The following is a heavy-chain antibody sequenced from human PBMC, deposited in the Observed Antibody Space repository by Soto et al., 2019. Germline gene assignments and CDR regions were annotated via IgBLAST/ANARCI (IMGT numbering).Heavy chain of an antibody. J-gene: IGHJ4*02. Sequence: QVQLVESGGGVVQPGRSLRLSCAASGFTFSSYGLHWVRQAPGKGLEWVAVIWSDGSNKYYADSVKGRFTISRDNSQNTLYLHMNSLRAEDTAVYYCAREFWSGPFDYWGQGTLVTVSS. V-gene: IGHV3-33*01. D-gene: IGHD3-3*01. CDR2: IWSDGSNK. CDR3: AREFWSGPFDY. CDR1: GFTFSSYG.